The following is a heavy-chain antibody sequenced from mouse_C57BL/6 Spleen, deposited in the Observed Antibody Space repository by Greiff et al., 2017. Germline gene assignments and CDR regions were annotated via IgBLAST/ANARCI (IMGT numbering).Heavy chain of an antibody. J-gene: IGHJ2*01. CDR2: IYPRSGNT. CDR1: GYTFTSYG. V-gene: IGHV1-81*01. D-gene: IGHD2-4*01. Sequence: VKLMESGAELARPGASVKLSCKASGYTFTSYGISWVKQRTGQGLEWIGEIYPRSGNTYYNEKFKGKATLTADKSSSTAYMELRSLTSEDSAVYFCARDYREFDYWGQGTTLTVSS. CDR3: ARDYREFDY.